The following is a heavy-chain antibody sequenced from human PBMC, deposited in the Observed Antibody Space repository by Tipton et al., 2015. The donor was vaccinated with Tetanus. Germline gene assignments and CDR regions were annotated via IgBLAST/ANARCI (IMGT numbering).Heavy chain of an antibody. V-gene: IGHV1-2*02. CDR3: ARDRRSYDSSDFFAFDI. CDR2: INPKTGGT. CDR1: GYTFTVYY. D-gene: IGHD3-22*01. Sequence: QVQLVQSGAEVRKPGASVQVSCKTSGYTFTVYYMHWVRLAPGQGLEWMGWINPKTGGTHSAQKFQGRVTMTRDTSINTLYLDLSSLRSDDTAVYYCARDRRSYDSSDFFAFDIWGQGTMITVSS. J-gene: IGHJ3*02.